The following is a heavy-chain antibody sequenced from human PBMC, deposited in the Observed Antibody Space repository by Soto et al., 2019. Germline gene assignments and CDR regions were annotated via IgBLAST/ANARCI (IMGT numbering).Heavy chain of an antibody. D-gene: IGHD6-19*01. J-gene: IGHJ4*01. CDR2: ISYDGTNK. V-gene: IGHV3-30*04. CDR3: ASDPSPYTSGWYGVDF. CDR1: GFMFSAYA. Sequence: ESGGGVVQPGRSLRLSCAASGFMFSAYAMLWVRQAPGKGLEWVAAISYDGTNKYYADSVKGRFTISRDNSKNTLFLQMNSLRAEDTAVYYCASDPSPYTSGWYGVDFWGHGTLVTVSS.